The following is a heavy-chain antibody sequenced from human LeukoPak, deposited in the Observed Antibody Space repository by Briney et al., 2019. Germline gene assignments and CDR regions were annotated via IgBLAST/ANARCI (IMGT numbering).Heavy chain of an antibody. J-gene: IGHJ3*02. CDR1: GGSISSCY. CDR3: ARLRPVAGYDAFDI. Sequence: SETLSLTCSVSGGSISSCYWSWVRQPPGKGLEWVGYIYYSGSTNYNPSLKTRVTMSVATSKNRFSLKLTSVTAADTAVYYCARLRPVAGYDAFDIWGHGTMVTVSS. CDR2: IYYSGST. V-gene: IGHV4-59*08. D-gene: IGHD6-19*01.